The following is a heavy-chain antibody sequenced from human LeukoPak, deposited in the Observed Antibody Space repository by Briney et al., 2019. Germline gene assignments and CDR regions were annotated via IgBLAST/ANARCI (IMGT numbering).Heavy chain of an antibody. CDR3: ARALISSSWRTWATYYYYSMDV. Sequence: GRSLRLSCAASGFTFSSYGMHWVRQAPGKGLEWVAVIWYDGSNKYYADSVKGRFTISRDNSKNTLYLQMNSLRAEDTAVYYCARALISSSWRTWATYYYYSMDVWGKGTTVTVSS. V-gene: IGHV3-33*01. CDR1: GFTFSSYG. D-gene: IGHD6-13*01. J-gene: IGHJ6*04. CDR2: IWYDGSNK.